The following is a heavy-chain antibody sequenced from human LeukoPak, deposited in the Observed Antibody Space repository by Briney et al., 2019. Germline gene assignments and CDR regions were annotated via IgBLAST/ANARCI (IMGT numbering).Heavy chain of an antibody. CDR1: GGTFSSYA. J-gene: IGHJ5*02. V-gene: IGHV1-69*05. CDR2: IIPIFGTA. Sequence: SVKVSCKASGGTFSSYAISWVRQAPGQGLEWMGRIIPIFGTANYAQKFQGRVTITTDESTSTAYMELSSLRSEDTAVYYCAREGHCSSTSCYAGRIYNWFDPWGQGTLATVSS. CDR3: AREGHCSSTSCYAGRIYNWFDP. D-gene: IGHD2-2*01.